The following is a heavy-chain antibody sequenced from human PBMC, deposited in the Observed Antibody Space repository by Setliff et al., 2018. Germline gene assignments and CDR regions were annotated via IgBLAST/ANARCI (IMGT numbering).Heavy chain of an antibody. D-gene: IGHD3-22*01. J-gene: IGHJ4*02. Sequence: SETLSLTCTFSNGSISSGNYFWGWIRQPPGKGLEWMGSIFYTGSTYYSPSLKSRVTMSIDTSKNQFSLKLSSVTAADTAVFYCARLSGYYFDYWGQGTLVTVSS. CDR3: ARLSGYYFDY. CDR2: IFYTGST. CDR1: NGSISSGNYF. V-gene: IGHV4-39*01.